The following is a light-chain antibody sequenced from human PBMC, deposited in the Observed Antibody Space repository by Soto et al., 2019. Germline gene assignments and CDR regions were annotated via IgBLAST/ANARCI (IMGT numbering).Light chain of an antibody. CDR2: RAS. V-gene: IGKV1-5*03. CDR3: QQYNTDSHT. CDR1: QSISNW. J-gene: IGKJ2*01. Sequence: DIQMTQSPSTLSACVGDRVTITCRASQSISNWLAWYQQKPGKAPKLLIYRASALERGVPSRFTGSGFGTEFTLTISSLQPDDFAIYFCQQYNTDSHTFGQGTKVDIK.